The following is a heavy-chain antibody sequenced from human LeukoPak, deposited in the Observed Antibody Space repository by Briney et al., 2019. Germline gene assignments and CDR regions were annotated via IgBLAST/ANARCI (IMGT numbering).Heavy chain of an antibody. CDR3: ARAAGYCSSTSCSNYYYYGMDV. D-gene: IGHD2-2*01. CDR1: GGSISSGGYY. V-gene: IGHV4-31*03. J-gene: IGHJ6*02. CDR2: IYYSGST. Sequence: SETLSLTCTVSGGSISSGGYYWSWLRQHPGKGLEWIGYIYYSGSTYYNPSLKSRVTISVDTSKNQFSLKLSSVTAADTAVYYCARAAGYCSSTSCSNYYYYGMDVWGQGTTVTVSS.